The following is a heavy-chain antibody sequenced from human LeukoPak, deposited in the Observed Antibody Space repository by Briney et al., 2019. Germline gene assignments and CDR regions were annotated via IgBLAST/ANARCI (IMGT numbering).Heavy chain of an antibody. D-gene: IGHD6-13*01. Sequence: GGSLRLSCSASGFTFSSYVMYWVRQAPGKGLEYVSTTDNNGRSTYHADSVKGRFTISRDNSKNTLYLQMNSLRVEDTAVYYCVKSGSDSWFAYFDSWGQGTLVTVSS. J-gene: IGHJ4*02. V-gene: IGHV3-64D*06. CDR2: TDNNGRST. CDR1: GFTFSSYV. CDR3: VKSGSDSWFAYFDS.